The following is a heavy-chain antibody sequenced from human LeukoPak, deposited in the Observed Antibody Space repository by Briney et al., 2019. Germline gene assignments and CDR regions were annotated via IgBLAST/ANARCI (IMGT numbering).Heavy chain of an antibody. D-gene: IGHD1-26*01. CDR1: GFTFSSYG. CDR3: AREQEEWELLYYFDY. V-gene: IGHV3-33*01. J-gene: IGHJ4*02. Sequence: PGGSLRLPCAASGFTFSSYGMHWVRQAPGKGLEWVAVIWYDGSNKYYADSVKGRFTISRDNSKNTLYLQMNSLRAEDTAVYYCAREQEEWELLYYFDYWGQGTLVTVSS. CDR2: IWYDGSNK.